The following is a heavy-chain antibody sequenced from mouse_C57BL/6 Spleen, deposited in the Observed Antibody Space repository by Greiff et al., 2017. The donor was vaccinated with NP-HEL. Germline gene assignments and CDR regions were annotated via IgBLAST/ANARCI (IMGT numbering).Heavy chain of an antibody. D-gene: IGHD2-4*01. V-gene: IGHV10-1*01. J-gene: IGHJ3*01. CDR1: GFSFNTYA. Sequence: EVQRVESGGGLVEPKGSLKLSCAASGFSFNTYAMNWVRQAPGKGLEWVARIRSKSNNYATYYADSVKDRFTISRDDSESMLYLQMNNLKTEDTAMYYCVRPSIYYDYDGEFAYWGQGTLVTVSA. CDR3: VRPSIYYDYDGEFAY. CDR2: IRSKSNNYAT.